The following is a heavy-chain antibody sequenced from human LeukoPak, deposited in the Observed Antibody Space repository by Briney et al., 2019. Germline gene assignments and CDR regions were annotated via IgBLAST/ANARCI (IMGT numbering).Heavy chain of an antibody. D-gene: IGHD1-26*01. CDR1: GFTVSSNY. V-gene: IGHV3-53*01. Sequence: TGGSLRLSCAASGFTVSSNYMSWVRQAPGKGLEWVSLIYSGGNTYYADSVKGRFTISRDNSKNTLSLQMNSLRADDTALYYCARGGPSGTYYFDCWGQGTLVTVSS. CDR2: IYSGGNT. J-gene: IGHJ4*02. CDR3: ARGGPSGTYYFDC.